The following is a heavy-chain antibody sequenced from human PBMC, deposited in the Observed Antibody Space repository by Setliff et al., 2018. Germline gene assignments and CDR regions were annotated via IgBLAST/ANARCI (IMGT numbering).Heavy chain of an antibody. D-gene: IGHD6-25*01. CDR1: GYSFTSYW. Sequence: GESLKISCKGSGYSFTSYWIGWVRQMPGKGLEWMGIIYPGDSDTRYSPSFQGQVTISADKSILTALLQWTYLKASDSAMYYCARLGRNNSAPPGDYWGQGTLVTVSS. V-gene: IGHV5-51*01. CDR3: ARLGRNNSAPPGDY. CDR2: IYPGDSDT. J-gene: IGHJ4*02.